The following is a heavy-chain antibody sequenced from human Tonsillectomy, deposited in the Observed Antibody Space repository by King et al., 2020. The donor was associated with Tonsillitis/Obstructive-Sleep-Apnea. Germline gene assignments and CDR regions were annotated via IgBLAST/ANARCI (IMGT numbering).Heavy chain of an antibody. D-gene: IGHD3-22*01. CDR3: ARDSMSHYYDSSGYYTFDY. V-gene: IGHV1-18*01. CDR2: XXPXNGXT. J-gene: IGHJ4*02. Sequence: VQLVESGAEVKRPGASVRVSCKASGYTFTTYGISWVRQAPGQGLEXXXXXXPXNGXTNXAQKLQGRVTMTTGTPTSTAYMELRSLRSDGTAVYYCARDSMSHYYDSSGYYTFDYWGQGTLVTVSS. CDR1: GYTFTTYG.